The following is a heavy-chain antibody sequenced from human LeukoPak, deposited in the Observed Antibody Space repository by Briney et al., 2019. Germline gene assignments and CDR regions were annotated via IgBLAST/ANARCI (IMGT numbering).Heavy chain of an antibody. J-gene: IGHJ3*02. D-gene: IGHD5-24*01. CDR2: IIPIFGTA. Sequence: SVKVSCKASGGTFSSYAISWVRQAPGQGLEWMGGIIPIFGTANYAQKFQGRVTITTDESTSTAYMELSSLRSEDTAVYYCARASPVGRDGYKMDAFDIWGQGTMVTVSS. V-gene: IGHV1-69*05. CDR1: GGTFSSYA. CDR3: ARASPVGRDGYKMDAFDI.